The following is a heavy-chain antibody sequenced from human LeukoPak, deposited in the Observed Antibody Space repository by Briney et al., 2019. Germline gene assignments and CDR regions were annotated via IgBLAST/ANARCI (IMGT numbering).Heavy chain of an antibody. D-gene: IGHD3-10*01. CDR2: ISHDGSKK. J-gene: IGHJ4*02. CDR1: GFTFNNYA. V-gene: IGHV3-30-3*01. CDR3: ARDCCGEWYFFDL. Sequence: GGSLRLSCAASGFTFNNYAIHWVRQAPGKGLEWVAVISHDGSKKYYTESLKGRSSISRDNSRNTLYLQMNGLRGEDTAVYYCARDCCGEWYFFDLWGQGTLVTVSS.